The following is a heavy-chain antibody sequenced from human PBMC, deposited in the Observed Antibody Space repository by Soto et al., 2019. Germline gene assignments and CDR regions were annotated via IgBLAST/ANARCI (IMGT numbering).Heavy chain of an antibody. J-gene: IGHJ4*02. CDR1: GGSFSGYY. CDR3: ARESKKRYSSSPHFDY. V-gene: IGHV4-34*01. CDR2: INHSGST. Sequence: SETLSLTCAVYGGSFSGYYWSWIRQPPGKGLEWIGEINHSGSTNYNPSLKSRVTISVDTSKNQFSLKLSSVTAADTAVYYCARESKKRYSSSPHFDYWGQGTLVTVSS. D-gene: IGHD6-6*01.